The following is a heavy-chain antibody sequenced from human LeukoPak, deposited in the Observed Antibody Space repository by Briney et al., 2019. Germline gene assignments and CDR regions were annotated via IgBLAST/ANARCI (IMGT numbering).Heavy chain of an antibody. CDR3: ARDGVGDFWSGYYIGY. V-gene: IGHV1-69*04. CDR2: IIPILGIA. J-gene: IGHJ4*02. Sequence: SVKVSCKPSGGTFSSYTISWVRQAPGQGLEWMGRIIPILGIANYAQKFQGRVTITAHKSTSTAYMELSSLRSEDTAVYYCARDGVGDFWSGYYIGYWGQGTLVTVSS. CDR1: GGTFSSYT. D-gene: IGHD3-3*01.